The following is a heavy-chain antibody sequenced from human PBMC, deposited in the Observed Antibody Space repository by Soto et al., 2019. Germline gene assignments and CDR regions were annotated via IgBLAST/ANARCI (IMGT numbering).Heavy chain of an antibody. V-gene: IGHV3-23*01. J-gene: IGHJ4*02. Sequence: GGSLRLSCAASEFSFSSYALNWVRQAPGKGLEWVSAISATGTTTYYADSVKGRFTISRDNSKRTLFLQMDSLSPEGTAVYYCATYSSPFDYWGQGTLVTV. CDR2: ISATGTTT. CDR3: ATYSSPFDY. D-gene: IGHD6-13*01. CDR1: EFSFSSYA.